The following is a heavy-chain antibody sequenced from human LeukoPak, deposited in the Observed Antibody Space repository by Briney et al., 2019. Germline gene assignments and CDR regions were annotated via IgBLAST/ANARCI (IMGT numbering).Heavy chain of an antibody. J-gene: IGHJ3*02. CDR1: GGSFSGYY. CDR2: IYTSGST. V-gene: IGHV4-59*10. CDR3: ARDLHAFDI. Sequence: SETLSLTCAVYGGSFSGYYWSWIRQPPGKGLEWIGRIYTSGSTNYNPSLKSRVTISVDTSKNQFSLKLSSVTAADTAVYYCARDLHAFDIWGQGTMVTVSS.